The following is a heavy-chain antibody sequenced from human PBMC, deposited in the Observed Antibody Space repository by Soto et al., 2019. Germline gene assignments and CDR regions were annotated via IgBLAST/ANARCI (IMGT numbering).Heavy chain of an antibody. CDR2: IYYSGST. CDR3: ARDLGDCSDGSCSSFMDV. D-gene: IGHD2-15*01. CDR1: GGSISSYY. V-gene: IGHV4-59*01. Sequence: SETLSLTCTVSGGSISSYYWSWIRQPPGKGLEWIGYIYYSGSTNYNPSLKSRVTISVDTSKNQFSLKLSSVTAADTAVYYCARDLGDCSDGSCSSFMDVWGQGTTVT. J-gene: IGHJ6*02.